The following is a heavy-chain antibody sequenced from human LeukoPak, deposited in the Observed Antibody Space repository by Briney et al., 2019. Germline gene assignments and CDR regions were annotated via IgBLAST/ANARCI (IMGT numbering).Heavy chain of an antibody. CDR2: IPYDGTTK. CDR3: GKDSRYSGSYEIDH. V-gene: IGHV3-30*18. CDR1: GFTFNNFA. D-gene: IGHD1-26*01. J-gene: IGHJ4*02. Sequence: GGSLRLSCAGSGFTFNNFAMHWVRQTPGEGLEWVALIPYDGTTKHYADSVKGRFTISRDNSKNTLHLQMNGLRAEDTALYYCGKDSRYSGSYEIDHWGQGALVTVSS.